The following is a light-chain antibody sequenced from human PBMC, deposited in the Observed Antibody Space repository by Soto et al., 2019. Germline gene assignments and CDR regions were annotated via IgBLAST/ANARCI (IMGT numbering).Light chain of an antibody. CDR1: QSVSSSY. CDR2: GAS. Sequence: EIVLTQSPATLSLSPWERATLSCRASQSVSSSYLAWYQQKPGQAPRLLIYGASSRATGIPDRFSGTGSETDFTLTISRLEPEDFAVYYCQQYDNSPITFGQGTRLEIK. CDR3: QQYDNSPIT. J-gene: IGKJ5*01. V-gene: IGKV3-20*01.